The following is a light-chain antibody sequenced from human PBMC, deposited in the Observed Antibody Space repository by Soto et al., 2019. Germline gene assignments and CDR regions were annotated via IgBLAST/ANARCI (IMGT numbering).Light chain of an antibody. CDR3: QQRFKGPLT. V-gene: IGKV3-11*01. J-gene: IGKJ4*01. Sequence: EIVLTQSPTTLSLSLGERATLSCRASQNVKNFLAWYQQKPGQAPRLLIHDASDRATGIPARFSGSGFKTDFTLTISSLEREEFAVYYCQQRFKGPLTFGGGTKVEIK. CDR2: DAS. CDR1: QNVKNF.